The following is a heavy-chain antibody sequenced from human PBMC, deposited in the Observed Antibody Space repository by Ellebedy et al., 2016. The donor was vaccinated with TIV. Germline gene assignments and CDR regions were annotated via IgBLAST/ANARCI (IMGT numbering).Heavy chain of an antibody. J-gene: IGHJ4*02. Sequence: GESLKISCAASGVTFSRCGMHWVRQAPGKGLEWVAGISYDGSNKYYADSVKGRFTISRDNSKNTLYLQMNSLRPEDTAVYYCTNGRESAYYGLELDYWGQGTLVTVSS. V-gene: IGHV3-30*18. CDR1: GVTFSRCG. D-gene: IGHD1-26*01. CDR3: TNGRESAYYGLELDY. CDR2: ISYDGSNK.